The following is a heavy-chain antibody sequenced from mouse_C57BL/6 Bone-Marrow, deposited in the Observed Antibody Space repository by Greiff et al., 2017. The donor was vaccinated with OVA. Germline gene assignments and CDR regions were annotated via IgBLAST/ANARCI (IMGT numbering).Heavy chain of an antibody. CDR3: AREGSYDGYHWYFDV. J-gene: IGHJ1*03. Sequence: VQLQQSVAELVRPGASVKLSCTASGFNIKNTYMHWVKQRPEQGLEWIGRIDPANGNTKSAPKFHGKATLTADTSSNTAYLQLSSLTSEDTAIYYCAREGSYDGYHWYFDVWGTGTTVTVSS. V-gene: IGHV14-3*01. CDR2: IDPANGNT. CDR1: GFNIKNTY. D-gene: IGHD2-3*01.